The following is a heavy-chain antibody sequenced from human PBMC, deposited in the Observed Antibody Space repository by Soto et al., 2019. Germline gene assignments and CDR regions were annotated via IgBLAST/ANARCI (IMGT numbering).Heavy chain of an antibody. V-gene: IGHV4-30-2*01. CDR2: IHHSGAT. CDR3: AREMSYYFDS. CDR1: GDSISRDGSS. J-gene: IGHJ4*01. Sequence: QVQLQESGSGLVKPSQTLVLTCTVSGDSISRDGSSWSWLRQPPGKGLECIGYIHHSGATYYNPSLKSRVNTSVGKSENHSSLNLASVTAADTAVYYCAREMSYYFDSWGHGTLVTLAS.